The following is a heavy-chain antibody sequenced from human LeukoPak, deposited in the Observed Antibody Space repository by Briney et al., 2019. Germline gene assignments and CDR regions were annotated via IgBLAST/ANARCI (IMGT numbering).Heavy chain of an antibody. J-gene: IGHJ4*02. V-gene: IGHV3-23*01. CDR1: GFTFNNYA. CDR3: AKDRPNYYESNGHYYRRNGDY. Sequence: PPGGSLRLSCAASGFTFNNYAMSWVRQAPGKGLEWVSAISSSGDITFYADSVKGRFTISRDSSRYTLYLQMNSLRAEDAAVYYCAKDRPNYYESNGHYYRRNGDYWGQGTLVTVSS. D-gene: IGHD3-22*01. CDR2: ISSSGDIT.